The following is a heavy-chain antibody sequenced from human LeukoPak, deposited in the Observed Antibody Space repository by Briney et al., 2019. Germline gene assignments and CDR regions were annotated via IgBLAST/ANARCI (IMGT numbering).Heavy chain of an antibody. CDR2: IYTSGST. J-gene: IGHJ4*02. CDR3: ARSRHDYGENAWFDY. D-gene: IGHD4-17*01. CDR1: GGSISSGSYY. Sequence: PSETLSLTCTVSGGSISSGSYYWSWIRQPAGKGLEWIGRIYTSGSTNYNPSLKSRVTISVDTSKNQFSLKLSSVTAADTAVYYCARSRHDYGENAWFDYWGQGTLVTVSS. V-gene: IGHV4-61*02.